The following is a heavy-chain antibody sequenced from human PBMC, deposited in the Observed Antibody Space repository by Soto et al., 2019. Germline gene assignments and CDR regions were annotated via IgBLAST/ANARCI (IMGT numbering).Heavy chain of an antibody. CDR1: GYTFTSYT. CDR3: ARDGAVAGEYGH. CDR2: INAVNGNT. Sequence: ASVKVSCKASGYTFTSYTMHWVRQAPGQRLEWMGWINAVNGNTEYSQKFQGRVIITRDTSARTAYMDLSSLISEDTAVYYCARDGAVAGEYGHWGQGTLVTVSS. V-gene: IGHV1-3*01. J-gene: IGHJ4*02. D-gene: IGHD6-19*01.